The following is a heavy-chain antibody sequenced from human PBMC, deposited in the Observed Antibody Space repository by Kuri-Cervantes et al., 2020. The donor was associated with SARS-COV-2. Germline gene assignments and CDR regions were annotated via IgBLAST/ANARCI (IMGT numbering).Heavy chain of an antibody. V-gene: IGHV3-13*03. CDR2: IGTAGDT. CDR1: GFTFSSYD. CDR3: ARGGRNQYRYCSSTSCYMGDAFDI. J-gene: IGHJ3*02. D-gene: IGHD2-2*02. Sequence: GGSLRLSCAACGFTFSSYDMHWVRQATGKGLEWVSAIGTAGDTYYPGSVKGQFTISRENAKNSLYLQMNSLRAGDTAVYYCARGGRNQYRYCSSTSCYMGDAFDIWGQGTMVTVSS.